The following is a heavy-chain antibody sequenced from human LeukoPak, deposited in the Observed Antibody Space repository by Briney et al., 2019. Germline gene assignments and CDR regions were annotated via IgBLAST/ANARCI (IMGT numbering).Heavy chain of an antibody. Sequence: PGRSLRLSCAASGFTFSSYAMHWVRQAPGKGLEWVAVISYDGSNKYYADSVKGRFTISRDNSKNTLYLQMNSLRAEDTAVYYCARDGEMATITRLFDYWGQGTWSPSPQ. J-gene: IGHJ4*02. CDR1: GFTFSSYA. CDR3: ARDGEMATITRLFDY. CDR2: ISYDGSNK. V-gene: IGHV3-30*01. D-gene: IGHD5-24*01.